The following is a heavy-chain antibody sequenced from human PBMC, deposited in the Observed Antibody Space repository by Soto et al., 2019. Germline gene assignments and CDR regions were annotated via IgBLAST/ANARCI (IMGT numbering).Heavy chain of an antibody. CDR3: ARVSVGFGQTGWFDP. J-gene: IGHJ5*02. CDR2: INHSGST. CDR1: GGSFSGYY. Sequence: SETLSLTCAVYGGSFSGYYWSWIRQPPGKGLEWIGEINHSGSTNYNPSLKSRVTISVDTSKNQFSLKLSSVTAADTAVYYCARVSVGFGQTGWFDPWGQGTLVTVSS. V-gene: IGHV4-34*01. D-gene: IGHD3-10*01.